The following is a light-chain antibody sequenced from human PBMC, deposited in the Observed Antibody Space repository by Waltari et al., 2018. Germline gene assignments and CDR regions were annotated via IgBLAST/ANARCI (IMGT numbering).Light chain of an antibody. CDR2: QAS. V-gene: IGKV3-20*01. CDR3: QQYGSSPRT. Sequence: EIVLTQSPDTLSLSPGERATPSCRASLSISSQTINSNYLAWYQQKPGQAPRLLIYQASSRATGIPDRFSGSGSGTNFTLTISRLEPEDFAVYYCQQYGSSPRTFGQGTKVEV. J-gene: IGKJ1*01. CDR1: LSISSQTINSNY.